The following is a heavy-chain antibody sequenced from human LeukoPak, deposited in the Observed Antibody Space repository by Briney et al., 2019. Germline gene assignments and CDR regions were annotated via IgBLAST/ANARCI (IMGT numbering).Heavy chain of an antibody. CDR2: LSGSGVST. Sequence: GGSLRLSCAASGSSFSYYAMNWVRQAPGEGLEWVSGLSGSGVSTYYADSVKGRFTISRDSSKNTLYLQLNDLRAEDTAVYYCAKHYSGSSTASFDSWGQGTLVTVSS. J-gene: IGHJ4*02. D-gene: IGHD1-26*01. V-gene: IGHV3-23*01. CDR3: AKHYSGSSTASFDS. CDR1: GSSFSYYA.